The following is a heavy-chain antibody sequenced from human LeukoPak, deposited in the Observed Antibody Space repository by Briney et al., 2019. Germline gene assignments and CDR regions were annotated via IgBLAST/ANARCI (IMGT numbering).Heavy chain of an antibody. CDR2: ITGSGDST. J-gene: IGHJ4*02. CDR1: GFTFSNYA. D-gene: IGHD3-10*01. V-gene: IGHV3-23*01. Sequence: GGSLRLSCAASGFTFSNYAMSWVRQAPGKGLEWVSTITGSGDSTYNADSVKGRFTISRDNSENTLYLQMNSLRAEDTAVYYCAKGGLWYGKNDHWGQGTLVSVSS. CDR3: AKGGLWYGKNDH.